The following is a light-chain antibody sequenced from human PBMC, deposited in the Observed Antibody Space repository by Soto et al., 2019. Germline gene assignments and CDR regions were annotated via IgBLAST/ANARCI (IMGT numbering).Light chain of an antibody. V-gene: IGKV1-5*01. CDR1: QGIVRW. CDR2: DAS. CDR3: QQYGYSPIT. Sequence: DIQMTQSPPTLSASVGDRVTITCRASQGIVRWLAWYQQKPGKAPKLLIYDASSLESGVPSRFSGSGAGTDFTLTIDGLEPEDFVVYYCQQYGYSPITFGQGTRLEIK. J-gene: IGKJ5*01.